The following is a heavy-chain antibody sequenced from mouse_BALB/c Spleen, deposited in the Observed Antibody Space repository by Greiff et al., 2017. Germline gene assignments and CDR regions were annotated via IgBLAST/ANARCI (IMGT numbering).Heavy chain of an antibody. D-gene: IGHD2-10*02. V-gene: IGHV5-6-3*01. CDR3: ARERGYGNYGY. CDR2: INSNGGST. CDR1: GFTFSSYG. J-gene: IGHJ2*01. Sequence: EVLLVESGGGLVQPGGSLKLSCAASGFTFSSYGMSWVRQTPDKRLELVATINSNGGSTYYPDSVKGRFTISRDNAKNTLYLQMSSLKSEDTAMYYCARERGYGNYGYWGQGTTLTVSS.